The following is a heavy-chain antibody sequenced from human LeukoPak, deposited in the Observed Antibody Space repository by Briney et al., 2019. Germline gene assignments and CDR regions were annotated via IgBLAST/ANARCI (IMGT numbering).Heavy chain of an antibody. J-gene: IGHJ4*02. Sequence: GGSLRLSCAASGFTFTTYWMSWVRQAPGKGLEWVANIKQDGSEKYYVDSVKGRVTISRDNAKNSLYLQMNSLRAEDTAVYYCARDRTRLVYWGQGTLVTVSS. CDR3: ARDRTRLVY. CDR2: IKQDGSEK. CDR1: GFTFTTYW. V-gene: IGHV3-7*01. D-gene: IGHD6-6*01.